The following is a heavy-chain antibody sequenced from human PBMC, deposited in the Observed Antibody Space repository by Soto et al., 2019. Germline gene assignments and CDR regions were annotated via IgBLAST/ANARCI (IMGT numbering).Heavy chain of an antibody. CDR2: ISAAGDP. V-gene: IGHV3-13*05. CDR1: GFTFRNYD. Sequence: EVQLVESGGGLVQPGGSLRLSCEASGFTFRNYDMHWVRQVTGKGLEWVSGISAAGDPDYADSVEGRFTISRENAQNSFFLQMNRLRVGDTAVYYCARTDIDFYGLDVWGQGTTVIGSS. J-gene: IGHJ6*02. CDR3: ARTDIDFYGLDV.